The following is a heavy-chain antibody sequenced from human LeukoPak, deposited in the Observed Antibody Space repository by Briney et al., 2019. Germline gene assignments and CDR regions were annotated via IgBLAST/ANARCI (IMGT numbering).Heavy chain of an antibody. CDR3: ARGDYYDSSGYGIDY. V-gene: IGHV1-69*05. CDR1: GGTYSSYA. D-gene: IGHD3-22*01. CDR2: IIPIFGTA. Sequence: GSSVKVSCKASGGTYSSYAISWVPQAPGQGLEWMGRIIPIFGTANYAQKFQGRVTITTDESTSTAYMELSSLRSEDTAVYYCARGDYYDSSGYGIDYWGQGTLVTVSS. J-gene: IGHJ4*02.